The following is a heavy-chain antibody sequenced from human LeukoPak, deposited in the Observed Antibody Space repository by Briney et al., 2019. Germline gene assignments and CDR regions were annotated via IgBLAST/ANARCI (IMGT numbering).Heavy chain of an antibody. D-gene: IGHD6-13*01. CDR1: GDTFTTYY. J-gene: IGHJ4*02. Sequence: SVKVSCKASGDTFTTYYIHWVRQAPGQGLEWMGGIIPIFGTANYAQKFQGRITITADKSTSTAYMELSSLRSEDTAVYYCARSSIIAAACPYYFDYWGQGTLVTVSS. CDR3: ARSSIIAAACPYYFDY. V-gene: IGHV1-69*06. CDR2: IIPIFGTA.